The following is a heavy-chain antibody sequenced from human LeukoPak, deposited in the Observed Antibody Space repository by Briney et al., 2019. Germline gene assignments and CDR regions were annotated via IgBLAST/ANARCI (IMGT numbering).Heavy chain of an antibody. CDR2: IYYSGST. CDR1: GGSISSYY. CDR3: ARVRDSSGYYGLLDY. J-gene: IGHJ4*02. D-gene: IGHD3-22*01. Sequence: SETLSLTCTVSGGSISSYYWSWIRQPPGKGLEWIGYIYYSGSTNYNPSLKSRVTISVDTSKNQFSLKLSSVTAADTAVYYCARVRDSSGYYGLLDYWGQGTPVTVSS. V-gene: IGHV4-59*01.